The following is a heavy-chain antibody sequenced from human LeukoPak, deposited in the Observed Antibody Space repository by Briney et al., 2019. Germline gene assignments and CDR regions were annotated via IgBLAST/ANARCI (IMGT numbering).Heavy chain of an antibody. V-gene: IGHV1-46*01. Sequence: GGSVKVSCTASGYTFTSYYMHWVRQAPGQGLEWIGRINTSGGSTSYAQKFQVRVTMTRDTSTSTVYMELSSLRSEDTDVYYCVSAVSSGPFDYWGQGTLVTVSS. CDR1: GYTFTSYY. CDR3: VSAVSSGPFDY. J-gene: IGHJ4*02. CDR2: INTSGGST.